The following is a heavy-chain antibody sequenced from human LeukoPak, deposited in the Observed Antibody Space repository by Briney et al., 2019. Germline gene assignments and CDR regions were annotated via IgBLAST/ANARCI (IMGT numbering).Heavy chain of an antibody. CDR3: ERGPSLSGWGGTDD. Sequence: GGSVSLLCSASGFNYDFYGMLGVRQARGRALEYVFGLNWYGDRPGSAASVKGRFTISRDNAKNSLYLQMNSLRAEDTALYHCERGPSLSGWGGTDDWGQGTTVTVSS. J-gene: IGHJ6*02. V-gene: IGHV3-20*01. CDR2: LNWYGDRP. D-gene: IGHD6-19*01. CDR1: GFNYDFYG.